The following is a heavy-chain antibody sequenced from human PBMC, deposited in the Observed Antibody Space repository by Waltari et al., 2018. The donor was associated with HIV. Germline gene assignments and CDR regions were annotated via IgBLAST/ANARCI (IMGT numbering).Heavy chain of an antibody. CDR1: GVNLNIYD. Sequence: QVHLVESGGAVVQPGGSLRLSCTASGVNLNIYDIHWVRQAPGRGLEWVAGVRYDGSHDYYGDSVKGRFTNARDNSKNAICLEMTILRLEDTAKYYCAKDWAPGRDAIFDSWGQGTLVTV. CDR3: AKDWAPGRDAIFDS. D-gene: IGHD1-26*01. CDR2: VRYDGSHD. V-gene: IGHV3-30*02. J-gene: IGHJ3*01.